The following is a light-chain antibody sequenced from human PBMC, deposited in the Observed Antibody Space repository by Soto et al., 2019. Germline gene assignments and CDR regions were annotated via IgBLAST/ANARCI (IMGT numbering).Light chain of an antibody. J-gene: IGKJ2*02. Sequence: EIVLTQSPGTVSLSPGERATLSCRASQSVSSSYLAWYQQKPGQAPRLLIYGASSRATGIPDRFSGSGSGTDFTLTISRLEPEDFAVYSCQQYGTSPRTFGQGTKLEIK. CDR3: QQYGTSPRT. CDR2: GAS. V-gene: IGKV3-20*01. CDR1: QSVSSSY.